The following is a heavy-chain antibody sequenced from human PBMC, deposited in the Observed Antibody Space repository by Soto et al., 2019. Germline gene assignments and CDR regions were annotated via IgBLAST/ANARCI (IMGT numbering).Heavy chain of an antibody. J-gene: IGHJ4*02. Sequence: QVQLQESGPGLVKPSGTLSLTCAVSGGSISSSNWWSWVRQPPGKGLEWIGEISHSGSTNYNPSLMSRVTISVDKSKNQFSLELTSVTAADTAVYYCARLIHSSGADYWGQGTLVTVSS. D-gene: IGHD6-19*01. CDR3: ARLIHSSGADY. CDR1: GGSISSSNW. V-gene: IGHV4-4*02. CDR2: ISHSGST.